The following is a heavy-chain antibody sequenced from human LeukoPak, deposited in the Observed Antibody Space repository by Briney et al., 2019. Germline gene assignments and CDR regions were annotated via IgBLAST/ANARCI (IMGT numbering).Heavy chain of an antibody. J-gene: IGHJ4*02. CDR3: AKDGWYSNSPFYFDS. V-gene: IGHV3-30*18. CDR1: GFTFSSYG. D-gene: IGHD6-6*01. CDR2: ISYDGSNK. Sequence: GGSLRLSCAASGFTFSSYGMHWVRQAPGKGLEWVAVISYDGSNKYYADSVKGRFTISRDNSKNTLYLQMNSLRAEDTAVYYCAKDGWYSNSPFYFDSWGQGTLVTVSS.